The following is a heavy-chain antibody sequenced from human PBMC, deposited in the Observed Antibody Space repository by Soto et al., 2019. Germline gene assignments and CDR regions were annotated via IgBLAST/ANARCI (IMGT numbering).Heavy chain of an antibody. V-gene: IGHV4-30-4*02. J-gene: IGHJ4*02. Sequence: SETLSLTCTVSGGSISSGDYYWSWIRQPPAKGLEWIGYIHYSGNTYYNPSLKSRLTISVDTSKNHFSLRAEDTAVYYCARDVRTTVFVYWGQGTLVTVSS. D-gene: IGHD4-17*01. CDR3: ARDVRTTVFVY. CDR1: GGSISSGDYY. CDR2: IHYSGNT.